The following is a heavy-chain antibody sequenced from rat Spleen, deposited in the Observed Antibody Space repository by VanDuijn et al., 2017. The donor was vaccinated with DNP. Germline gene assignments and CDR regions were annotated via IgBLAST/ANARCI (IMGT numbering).Heavy chain of an antibody. CDR2: INKDSSTI. CDR3: ARGPNFGGYSDFFDY. Sequence: EVKLVESGGGLVQPGRSLKLSWTASRFNFNDYWMGCVRKAPGKGLEWIGKINKDSSTINYTPSLKERFTISRDNAQNSLYLQMSTLGSEDTALYYCARGPNFGGYSDFFDYWGQGVVVTVSS. J-gene: IGHJ2*01. CDR1: RFNFNDYW. D-gene: IGHD1-11*01. V-gene: IGHV4-2*01.